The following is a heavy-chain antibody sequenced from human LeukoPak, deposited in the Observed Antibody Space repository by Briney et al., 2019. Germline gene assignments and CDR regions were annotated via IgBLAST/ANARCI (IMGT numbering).Heavy chain of an antibody. CDR3: AKVGYCSGGSCYFLDY. CDR1: GFTFSSYA. CDR2: ISGSGGST. D-gene: IGHD2-15*01. Sequence: GGSLRLSCAASGFTFSSYAMSWVRQARGKGLEWVSAISGSGGSTYYADSVKGRFTISRDNSKNTLYLQMNSLRAEDTAVYYCAKVGYCSGGSCYFLDYWGQGTLVTVSS. V-gene: IGHV3-23*01. J-gene: IGHJ4*02.